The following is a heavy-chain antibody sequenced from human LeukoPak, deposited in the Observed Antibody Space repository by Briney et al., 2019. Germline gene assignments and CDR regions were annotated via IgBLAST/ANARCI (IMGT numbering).Heavy chain of an antibody. CDR1: GFTFYDYA. Sequence: PGRSLRLSCAASGFTFYDYAMHWVRHAPGKGLEWVSGISWNSGSIGYADSVKGRFTISRDNAKNSLYLQMNSLRAEDTALYYCAKDHYYYDSSGYQCWGQGTLVTVSS. J-gene: IGHJ4*02. D-gene: IGHD3-22*01. CDR2: ISWNSGSI. V-gene: IGHV3-9*01. CDR3: AKDHYYYDSSGYQC.